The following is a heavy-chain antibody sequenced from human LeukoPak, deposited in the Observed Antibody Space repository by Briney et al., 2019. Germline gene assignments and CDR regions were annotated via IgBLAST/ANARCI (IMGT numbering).Heavy chain of an antibody. CDR1: GFTFDKFW. Sequence: PGGSLTLSCAASGFTFDKFWMSWVRQAPGNGLEWVANIKQDGTEKYYVDSMKGRFTISRDNGKNSLYMQIDSLRAEDTAVYYCARQELTFDYWGQGTQVTVSS. CDR3: ARQELTFDY. D-gene: IGHD1-1*01. J-gene: IGHJ4*02. CDR2: IKQDGTEK. V-gene: IGHV3-7*01.